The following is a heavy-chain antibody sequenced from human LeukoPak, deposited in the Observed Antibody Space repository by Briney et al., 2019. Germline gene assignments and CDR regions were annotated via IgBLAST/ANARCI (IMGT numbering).Heavy chain of an antibody. Sequence: GGSLRLSCAASGLRFSDYYVSWVRQAPGKGLEWVGRIKSKTDGGTTDYAAPVKGSFTISRDDSKNTLYLQMNSLKTEDTAVYYCTTDLGDANDAFDIWGQGTMVTVSS. V-gene: IGHV3-15*01. J-gene: IGHJ3*02. D-gene: IGHD2-21*02. CDR1: GLRFSDYY. CDR3: TTDLGDANDAFDI. CDR2: IKSKTDGGTT.